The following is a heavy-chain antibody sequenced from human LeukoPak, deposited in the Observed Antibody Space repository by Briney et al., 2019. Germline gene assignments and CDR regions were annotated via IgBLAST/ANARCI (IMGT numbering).Heavy chain of an antibody. CDR1: GGSISSGSYY. D-gene: IGHD2-2*02. V-gene: IGHV4-61*02. Sequence: PSQTLSLTCTVSGGSISSGSYYWSWIRQPAGKGLEWIGRIYTSGSTNYNPSLKSRVTISVDTSKNQFSLKLSSVTAADTAVYYCARAVTYCSSTSCYNYYYMDVWGKGTTVTVSS. J-gene: IGHJ6*03. CDR2: IYTSGST. CDR3: ARAVTYCSSTSCYNYYYMDV.